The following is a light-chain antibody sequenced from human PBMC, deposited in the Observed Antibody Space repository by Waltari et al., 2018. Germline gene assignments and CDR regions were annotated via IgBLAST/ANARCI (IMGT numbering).Light chain of an antibody. Sequence: IVMTQSPLFLPVTPGEPASTSCTSSQSLLHSTGYTFLDWYLQKPGQSPQLLIYMVSNRGSGVPDRFSGSGSGTDFTLKISRVEAEDVGIYYCMQARQTPWTFGQGTRVEIK. CDR1: QSLLHSTGYTF. CDR3: MQARQTPWT. V-gene: IGKV2-28*01. CDR2: MVS. J-gene: IGKJ1*01.